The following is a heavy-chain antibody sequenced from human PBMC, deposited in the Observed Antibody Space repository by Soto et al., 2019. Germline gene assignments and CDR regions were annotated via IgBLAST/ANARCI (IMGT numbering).Heavy chain of an antibody. D-gene: IGHD4-17*01. V-gene: IGHV3-21*01. CDR2: IGLTGSDM. Sequence: EVQLVESGGGLVKPGGSLRLSCAASGFAFNTYTMNWVRQAPGKVLEWVSSIGLTGSDMYYADSVKGRFTISRDNAENSLYLQMNSLRAEDTSVYYCLFGDHGGYWGQGTPVTGSS. CDR1: GFAFNTYT. J-gene: IGHJ4*02. CDR3: LFGDHGGY.